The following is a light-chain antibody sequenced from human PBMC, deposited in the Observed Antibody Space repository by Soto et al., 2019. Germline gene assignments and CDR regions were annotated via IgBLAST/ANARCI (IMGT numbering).Light chain of an antibody. CDR2: AAS. V-gene: IGKV1-39*01. CDR3: QQSHTSHT. J-gene: IGKJ2*01. Sequence: DIQMTQSPSSPSASVGDRVTITCRASKSISNYLNWYQQKPGKAPKLLIYAASSLQSGVPSRFSGSGSGTDFTLTISSLQPEDFATYYCQQSHTSHTCGQGTKLEIK. CDR1: KSISNY.